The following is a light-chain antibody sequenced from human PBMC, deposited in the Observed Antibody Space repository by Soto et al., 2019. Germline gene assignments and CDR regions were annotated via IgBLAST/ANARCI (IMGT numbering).Light chain of an antibody. V-gene: IGLV1-44*01. Sequence: QSVLTQPPSASGTPGQRVSISCSGSSSNLGSNSVNWYQHLPGTAPKLLISSNNQRPSGVPDRFSGSKSGTSASLAISGLQSEGEADYYCAVWDDRLNGPVFGGGTKLTVL. CDR3: AVWDDRLNGPV. CDR1: SSNLGSNS. CDR2: SNN. J-gene: IGLJ3*02.